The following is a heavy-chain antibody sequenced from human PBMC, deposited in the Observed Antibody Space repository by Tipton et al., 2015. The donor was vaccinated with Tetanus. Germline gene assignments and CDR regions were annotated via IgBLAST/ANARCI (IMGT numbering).Heavy chain of an antibody. CDR1: GASISSSGDY. CDR3: ARHVVQGAPRWFDP. V-gene: IGHV4-39*01. D-gene: IGHD2-21*01. J-gene: IGHJ5*02. Sequence: TLSLTCTVSGASISSSGDYWGWIRQSPGKGLEWIGSIWYDGSAYYNPSLKSRVTISVDTSKNQFSLKVRSVTAADTAVYACARHVVQGAPRWFDPWGQGTQVTVSS. CDR2: IWYDGSA.